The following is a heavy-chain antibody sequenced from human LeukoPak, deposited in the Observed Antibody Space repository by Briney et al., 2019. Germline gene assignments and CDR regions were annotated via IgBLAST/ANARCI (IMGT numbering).Heavy chain of an antibody. V-gene: IGHV3-9*01. J-gene: IGHJ4*02. CDR2: ISWNSGSI. Sequence: LRLSCAASGFTFDDYAMHWVRQAPGKGLEWVSGISWNSGSIGYADSVKGRFTISRDNAKNSLYLQMNSLRAEDTAVYYCARDPPDCSSTSCFIYFDYWGQGTLVTVSS. CDR3: ARDPPDCSSTSCFIYFDY. D-gene: IGHD2-2*01. CDR1: GFTFDDYA.